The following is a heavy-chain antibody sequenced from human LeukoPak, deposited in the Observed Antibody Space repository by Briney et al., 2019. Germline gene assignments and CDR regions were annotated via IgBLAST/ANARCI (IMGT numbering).Heavy chain of an antibody. J-gene: IGHJ4*02. Sequence: GRSLRLSCAASGFTFSSYGMHWVRQAPGKGLEWVAVIWYDGSNKYYADSVKGRFTISRDNSKNTPYLQMNSLRAEDTAVYYCARDPDTAMVYFDYWGQGTLVTVSS. CDR2: IWYDGSNK. V-gene: IGHV3-33*01. CDR1: GFTFSSYG. CDR3: ARDPDTAMVYFDY. D-gene: IGHD5-18*01.